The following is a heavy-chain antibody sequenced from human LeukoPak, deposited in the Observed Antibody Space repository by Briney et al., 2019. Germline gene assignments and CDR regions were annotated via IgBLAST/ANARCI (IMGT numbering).Heavy chain of an antibody. J-gene: IGHJ4*02. D-gene: IGHD2-2*01. CDR1: GFTVSSKH. V-gene: IGHV3-53*01. CDR2: VYSGGTT. Sequence: GGSLRLSCAASGFTVSSKHMTWVRQAPGKGLDWVSVVYSGGTTYYADSVKGRFTISKDNSNNTLYFQMNSLRAEDTAVYYCTSRVVVPAAISDYWGQGTLVTVSS. CDR3: TSRVVVPAAISDY.